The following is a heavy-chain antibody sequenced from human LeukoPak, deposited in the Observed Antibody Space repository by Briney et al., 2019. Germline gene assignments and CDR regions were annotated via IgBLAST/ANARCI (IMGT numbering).Heavy chain of an antibody. Sequence: GRSLRLSRAASGFTFGSYAMHWVRQAPGKGLEWVAIISYDESNKYYADSVKGRFTISRDNSKNSLYLQMNSLRAEDTAVYYCARERGSIAAAALDAFDIWGQGTMVTVSS. CDR1: GFTFGSYA. CDR2: ISYDESNK. CDR3: ARERGSIAAAALDAFDI. V-gene: IGHV3-30*04. J-gene: IGHJ3*02. D-gene: IGHD6-13*01.